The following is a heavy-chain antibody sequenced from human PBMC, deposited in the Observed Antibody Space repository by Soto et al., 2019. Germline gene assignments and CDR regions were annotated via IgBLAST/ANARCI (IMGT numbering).Heavy chain of an antibody. CDR1: GFTFSSYA. J-gene: IGHJ4*02. CDR2: ISYDGSNK. V-gene: IGHV3-30-3*01. CDR3: ARDHSEAVAAPGV. D-gene: IGHD6-19*01. Sequence: QVPLVESGGGVVQPGRSLRLSCAASGFTFSSYAMHWVRQAPGKGLEWVAVISYDGSNKYYADSVKGRFTISRDNSKNTLYLQMNSLRAEDTAVYYCARDHSEAVAAPGVWGQGTLVTVSS.